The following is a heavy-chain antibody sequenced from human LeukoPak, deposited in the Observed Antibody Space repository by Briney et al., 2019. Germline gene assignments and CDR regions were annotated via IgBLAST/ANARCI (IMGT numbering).Heavy chain of an antibody. CDR3: AKDSRPWYYDSSGYLGY. CDR2: IWYDGSNK. Sequence: GGSLRLSCAASGFTFSSYGMHWVRQAPGKGLEGVAVIWYDGSNKYYADSVKGRFTISRDNSKNTLYLQMNSLRAEGTAVYYCAKDSRPWYYDSSGYLGYWGQGTLVTVSS. D-gene: IGHD3-22*01. V-gene: IGHV3-33*03. J-gene: IGHJ4*02. CDR1: GFTFSSYG.